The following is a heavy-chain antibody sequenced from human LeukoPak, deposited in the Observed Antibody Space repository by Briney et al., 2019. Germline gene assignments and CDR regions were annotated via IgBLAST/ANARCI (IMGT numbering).Heavy chain of an antibody. D-gene: IGHD3-22*01. CDR2: IIGSGSST. CDR3: ARWYYYETSGLYYGSFDN. Sequence: GGSLRLSCAASGFTFSSYGMSWVRRAPGKGLQWVSVIIGSGSSTYYADSVKGRFTISRDNSRNTLYLQMNSLRAEDTAVYYCARWYYYETSGLYYGSFDNWGQGTLVTVSS. J-gene: IGHJ5*02. V-gene: IGHV3-23*01. CDR1: GFTFSSYG.